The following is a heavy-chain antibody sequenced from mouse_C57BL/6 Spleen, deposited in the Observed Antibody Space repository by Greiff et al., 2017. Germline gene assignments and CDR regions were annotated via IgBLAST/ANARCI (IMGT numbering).Heavy chain of an antibody. Sequence: QVQLQQSGAELVRPGTSVKVSCKASGYAFTNYLLDWVKQRPGQGLEWIGVLHPGCGGTNYNEKFKGKATLTADKSSSTAYMQLSSLTSEDSAVYCCARGGDGSSDVDAMDYWGQGTSVTVSS. D-gene: IGHD1-1*01. CDR1: GYAFTNYL. V-gene: IGHV1-54*01. CDR3: ARGGDGSSDVDAMDY. CDR2: LHPGCGGT. J-gene: IGHJ4*01.